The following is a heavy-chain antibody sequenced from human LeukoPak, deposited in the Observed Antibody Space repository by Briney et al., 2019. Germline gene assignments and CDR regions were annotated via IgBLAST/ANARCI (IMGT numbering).Heavy chain of an antibody. V-gene: IGHV4-4*08. Sequence: SETLSLTCTVSGGSIGSYYWSWIRQPPGKGLEWIGRIYTSGSTNYNPSLKSRVTISVDTSKNQFSLKLSSVTAADTAVYYCAREDGAAAGLLGRTKYYFDYWGQGTLVTVSS. CDR1: GGSIGSYY. J-gene: IGHJ4*02. CDR3: AREDGAAAGLLGRTKYYFDY. D-gene: IGHD6-13*01. CDR2: IYTSGST.